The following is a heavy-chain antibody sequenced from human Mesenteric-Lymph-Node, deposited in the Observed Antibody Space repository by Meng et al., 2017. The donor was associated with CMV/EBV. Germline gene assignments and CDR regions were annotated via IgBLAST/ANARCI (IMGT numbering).Heavy chain of an antibody. CDR2: VHYTGST. CDR1: GGSTSGYY. Sequence: ETLSLTCTVIGGSTSGYYWTWIRQPPGKGLEWIGYVHYTGSTKNNPSLKSRVTISIDTTKNQFSLKLSSVTAADTAVYYCAGGDPYGMDVWGQGTTVTVSS. CDR3: AGGDPYGMDV. V-gene: IGHV4-59*01. J-gene: IGHJ6*02. D-gene: IGHD2-21*02.